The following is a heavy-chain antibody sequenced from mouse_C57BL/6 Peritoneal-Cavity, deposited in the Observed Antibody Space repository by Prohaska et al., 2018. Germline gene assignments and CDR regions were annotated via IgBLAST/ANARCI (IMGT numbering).Heavy chain of an antibody. CDR2: SSDGGSYN. CDR1: GFTFSSYA. J-gene: IGHJ1*03. V-gene: IGHV5-4*01. Sequence: EVQLVASGGGLVKPRVSLKLSCAASGFTFSSYALSWIRQTPEKRREWGATSSDGGSYNYYPHNVKCRFTSSRDNAKNNLYLEMSHLKSGDTAMYYCARYPSLKYIDVWGTGSKDSGSS. CDR3: ARYPSLKYIDV.